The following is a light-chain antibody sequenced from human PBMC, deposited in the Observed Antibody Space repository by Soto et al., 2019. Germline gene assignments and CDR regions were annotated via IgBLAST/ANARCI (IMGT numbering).Light chain of an antibody. CDR3: SAWDNSLNGYV. CDR2: TAG. V-gene: IGLV1-44*01. CDR1: SSNIGSNT. Sequence: QSVLTQPLSVSASPGQRVTISCSGGSSNIGSNTVAWYQHLPGTAPPRLIFTAGQRPSGVPGRFSGSKSGTSASLALSGLQSEDEGDYYCSAWDNSLNGYVFGPGTKVTVL. J-gene: IGLJ1*01.